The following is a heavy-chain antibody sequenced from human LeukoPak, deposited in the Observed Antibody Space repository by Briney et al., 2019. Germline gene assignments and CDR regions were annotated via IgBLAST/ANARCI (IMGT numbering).Heavy chain of an antibody. V-gene: IGHV4-30-2*01. J-gene: IGHJ4*02. CDR3: ARGASSWRASKDYYFDY. D-gene: IGHD6-13*01. CDR1: GGSISSGGYY. CDR2: INHSGST. Sequence: SQTLSLTCTVSGGSISSGGYYWSWIRQPPGKGLEWIGEINHSGSTNYNPSLKSRVTISVDTSKNQFSLKLSSVTAADTAVYYCARGASSWRASKDYYFDYWGQGTLVTVSS.